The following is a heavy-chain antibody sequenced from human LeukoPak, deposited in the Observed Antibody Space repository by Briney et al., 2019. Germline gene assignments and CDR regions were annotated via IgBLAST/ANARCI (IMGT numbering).Heavy chain of an antibody. CDR2: ISSSSSYI. CDR3: ARDKGGSGFDP. J-gene: IGHJ5*02. CDR1: GFTFSSYS. D-gene: IGHD6-19*01. Sequence: GGSLRLSCAASGFTFSSYSMNWVRQAPGKGLEWVSSISSSSSYIYYADSAKGRFTISRDNAKNSLYLQMNSLRAEDTAVYYCARDKGGSGFDPWGQGTLVTVSS. V-gene: IGHV3-21*01.